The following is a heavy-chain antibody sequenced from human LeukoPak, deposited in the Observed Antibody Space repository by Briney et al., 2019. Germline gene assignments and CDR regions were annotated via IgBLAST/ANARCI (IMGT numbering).Heavy chain of an antibody. CDR2: INWNGGST. CDR1: GFTFDDYG. J-gene: IGHJ4*02. CDR3: AKDVSGWRDN. Sequence: GGSLRLSCAASGFTFDDYGMSWVRQAPGKGLEWVSGINWNGGSTGYADSVKGRFTISRDNAKNSLYLQMNSLRVEDTAVYYCAKDVSGWRDNWGQGTLVTVSS. V-gene: IGHV3-20*04. D-gene: IGHD6-19*01.